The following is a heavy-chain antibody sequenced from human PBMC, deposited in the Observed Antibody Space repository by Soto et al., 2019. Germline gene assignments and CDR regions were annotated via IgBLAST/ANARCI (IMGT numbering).Heavy chain of an antibody. Sequence: SSEALSLTCTVSGGSISSYYWSWIRQPPGKGLEWIGYIYYSGSTNYNSSLKSRVTISVDTSKSQFSLKLSSVTAADTAVYYCARGDPFLLYGMDVWGQGTTVTVSS. CDR3: ARGDPFLLYGMDV. CDR2: IYYSGST. J-gene: IGHJ6*02. CDR1: GGSISSYY. D-gene: IGHD3-22*01. V-gene: IGHV4-59*01.